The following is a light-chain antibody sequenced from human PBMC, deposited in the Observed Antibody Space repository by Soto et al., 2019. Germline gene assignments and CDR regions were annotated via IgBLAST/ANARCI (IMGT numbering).Light chain of an antibody. CDR2: GAS. CDR3: QQYNNWPSWT. J-gene: IGKJ1*01. CDR1: QSVSSN. V-gene: IGKV3-15*01. Sequence: EIEIPRAPATYPMSPGATSTHXXKASQSVSSNLAWYQQKPGQAPRLVXYGASTRGTGMPARLVGGVSVTEFTLIRSSLQSEDFAVYYCQQYNNWPSWTFGQGTKVDIK.